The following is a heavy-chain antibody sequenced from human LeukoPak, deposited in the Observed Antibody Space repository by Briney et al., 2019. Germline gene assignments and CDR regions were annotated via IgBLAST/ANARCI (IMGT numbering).Heavy chain of an antibody. CDR1: GFTFSSYA. CDR3: ARHLDVVGPGDF. D-gene: IGHD2-2*01. V-gene: IGHV3-30-3*01. Sequence: PGGSLRLSCAASGFTFSSYAMHWVRQAPGKGLEWVAVISYDGSNKYYADSVKGRFTISRDNSKNTLYLQMNSLRDEDTAVYYCARHLDVVGPGDFWGQGTLVTVSS. CDR2: ISYDGSNK. J-gene: IGHJ4*02.